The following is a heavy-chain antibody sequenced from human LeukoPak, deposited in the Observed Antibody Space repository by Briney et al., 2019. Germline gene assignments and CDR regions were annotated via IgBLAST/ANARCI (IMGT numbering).Heavy chain of an antibody. V-gene: IGHV4-34*01. CDR2: INHSGST. J-gene: IGHJ4*02. CDR1: GGSFSGYY. Sequence: SETLSLTCAVYGGSFSGYYWSWLRQPPGKGLEWIGEINHSGSTNYNPSLKSRVTISVDTSKNQFSLKLSSVTAADTAVYYCARGHITIFGVVKYYFDYWGQGTLVTVSS. CDR3: ARGHITIFGVVKYYFDY. D-gene: IGHD3-3*01.